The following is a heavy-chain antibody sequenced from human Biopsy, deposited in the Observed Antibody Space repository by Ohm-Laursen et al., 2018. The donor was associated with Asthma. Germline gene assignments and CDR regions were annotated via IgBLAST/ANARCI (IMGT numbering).Heavy chain of an antibody. CDR2: INSVFGTT. V-gene: IGHV1-69*01. J-gene: IGHJ4*02. CDR3: ARKAGSCISRTCYALDF. D-gene: IGHD2-2*01. Sequence: SSVSASCKPLAATFTTYVIGWARQAPGHGLEWMGGINSVFGTTTYPQKFQDRVTITADDSTSTVYMELSRLRSEDMAVYYCARKAGSCISRTCYALDFWGQGTLVTVSS. CDR1: AATFTTYV.